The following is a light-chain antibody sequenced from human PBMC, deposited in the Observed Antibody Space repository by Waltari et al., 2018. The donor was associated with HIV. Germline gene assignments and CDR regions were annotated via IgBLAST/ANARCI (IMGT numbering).Light chain of an antibody. J-gene: IGLJ1*01. Sequence: QSALTQPPSASGSPGQSVTISCTGSSSDIGGYNYVSWYQQRPGNAPRLLIYEVNRRPSGVPDRFSGSKSGNTASLTVSGLQAEDEADYYCSSYAGSNNLGVFGTGTRVSVL. CDR2: EVN. CDR1: SSDIGGYNY. V-gene: IGLV2-8*01. CDR3: SSYAGSNNLGV.